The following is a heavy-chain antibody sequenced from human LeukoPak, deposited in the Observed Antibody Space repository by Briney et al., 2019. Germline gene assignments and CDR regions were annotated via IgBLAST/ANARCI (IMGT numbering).Heavy chain of an antibody. CDR2: INHSGST. CDR3: ARQGSHYSTPYY. D-gene: IGHD6-13*01. V-gene: IGHV4-34*01. J-gene: IGHJ4*02. Sequence: PSETLSLTCAVYGGSFSGYYWSWIRQPPGKGLEWIGEINHSGSTNYNPSLKSRVTISVDTSKNQFSLKLSSVTAADTAVYYCARQGSHYSTPYYRGQGTLVTVSS. CDR1: GGSFSGYY.